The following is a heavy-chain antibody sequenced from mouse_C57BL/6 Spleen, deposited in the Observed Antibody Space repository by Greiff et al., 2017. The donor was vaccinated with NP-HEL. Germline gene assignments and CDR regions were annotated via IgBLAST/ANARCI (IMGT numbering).Heavy chain of an antibody. CDR3: ARPVPYGSSPYYAMDC. CDR1: GYTFTSYW. Sequence: VQLQQPGAELVKPGASVKLSCKASGYTFTSYWMHWVKQRPGQGLEWIGMIHPTSGSTNYNEKFKSKATLTVDKSSSTAYMQLSSLTSEDTAVYYCARPVPYGSSPYYAMDCWGQGTSVTVSS. V-gene: IGHV1-64*01. J-gene: IGHJ4*01. CDR2: IHPTSGST. D-gene: IGHD1-1*01.